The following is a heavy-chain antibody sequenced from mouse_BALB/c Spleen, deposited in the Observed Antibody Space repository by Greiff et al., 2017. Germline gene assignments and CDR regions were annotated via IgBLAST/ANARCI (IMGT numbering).Heavy chain of an antibody. D-gene: IGHD2-12*01. CDR2: IWAGGST. Sequence: QVQLQQSGPGLVAPSQSLSITCTVSGFSLTSYGVHWVRQPPGKGLEWLGVIWAGGSTNYNSALMSRLSISKDNSKSQVFLKMNSLQTDDTAMYYCAIYYSHEDYYAMDYWGQGTSVTVSS. CDR1: GFSLTSYG. V-gene: IGHV2-9*02. CDR3: AIYYSHEDYYAMDY. J-gene: IGHJ4*01.